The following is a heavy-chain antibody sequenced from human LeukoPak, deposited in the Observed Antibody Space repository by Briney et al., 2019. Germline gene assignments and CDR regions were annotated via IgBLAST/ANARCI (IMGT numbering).Heavy chain of an antibody. Sequence: GRSLRLSCAASEFTFSSYGMHWVRQAPGKGREWVAVISYDGSNQYHADTVKGRFTISRDNSKNTVYLQMNSLRAEDTAVYYCAKDRLGALYYYDSSGYYRFDYWGQGTLVTVSS. J-gene: IGHJ4*01. D-gene: IGHD3-22*01. CDR1: EFTFSSYG. CDR3: AKDRLGALYYYDSSGYYRFDY. CDR2: ISYDGSNQ. V-gene: IGHV3-30*18.